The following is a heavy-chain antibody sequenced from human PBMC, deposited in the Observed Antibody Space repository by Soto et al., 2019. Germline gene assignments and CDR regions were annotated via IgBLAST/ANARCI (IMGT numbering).Heavy chain of an antibody. CDR2: IYNNETF. V-gene: IGHV4-61*01. D-gene: IGHD6-19*01. Sequence: PSATRSRTCSVAGASGSSGSFYWSWIRQPPGKGLEWIGFIYNNETFNYNPSLKSRVTLSVDTSKHQVSLKLSSVTAADTAVYYCARVPLRYSSSHNFDSWGQGALVTVSS. J-gene: IGHJ4*02. CDR3: ARVPLRYSSSHNFDS. CDR1: GASGSSGSFY.